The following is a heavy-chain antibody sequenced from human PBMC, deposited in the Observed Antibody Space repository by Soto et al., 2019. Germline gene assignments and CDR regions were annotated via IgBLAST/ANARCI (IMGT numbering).Heavy chain of an antibody. CDR1: GGSISGHY. CDR2: IYSTGAT. Sequence: SETLSLTCTVSGGSISGHYWSWIRQTAGRGLEWIGRIYSTGATNYNPSLSSRASMSIDTSKNQISLNLTSVTAADTAMYYCARTRVRALTAGESDPWGQGTLVTVSS. V-gene: IGHV4-4*07. CDR3: ARTRVRALTAGESDP. D-gene: IGHD5-18*01. J-gene: IGHJ5*02.